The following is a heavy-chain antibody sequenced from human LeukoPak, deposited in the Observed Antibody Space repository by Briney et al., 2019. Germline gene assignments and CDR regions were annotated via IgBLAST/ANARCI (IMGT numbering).Heavy chain of an antibody. CDR1: GGSFSGYY. CDR2: INHSGST. CDR3: ARGRIAVAGTLVDY. J-gene: IGHJ4*02. D-gene: IGHD6-19*01. Sequence: SETLSLTCAVYGGSFSGYYWSWIRQPPGKGLEWIGEINHSGSTNYNPSLKSRVTISVDTSKNQFSLKLSSVTAADTAEYYCARGRIAVAGTLVDYWGQGTLVTVSS. V-gene: IGHV4-34*01.